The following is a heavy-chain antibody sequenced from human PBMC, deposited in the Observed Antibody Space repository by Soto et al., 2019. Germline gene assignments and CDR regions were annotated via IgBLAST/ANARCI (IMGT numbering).Heavy chain of an antibody. D-gene: IGHD3-10*01. CDR1: GFTFGDYS. CDR3: ASRNGPGEADAFDI. V-gene: IGHV3-49*03. CDR2: IRYKAYGGTT. Sequence: GGSLRLSCTPSGFTFGDYSMSWFRQAPGKGLEWVGFIRYKAYGGTTEYAASVKGRFTISRDDPKSIAYLQMNSLKTEDTAVYYCASRNGPGEADAFDIWGQGTMVTVSS. J-gene: IGHJ3*02.